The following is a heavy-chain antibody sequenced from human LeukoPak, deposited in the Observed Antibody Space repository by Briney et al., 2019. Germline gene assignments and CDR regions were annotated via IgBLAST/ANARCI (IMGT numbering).Heavy chain of an antibody. CDR2: ISPYNGNT. Sequence: GASVKVSCKASGYTFIRYGISRVRQAPGQGLEWMGWISPYNGNTKYLQKLQGRVTMTTDTSTSTAYMELRSLTSDDTAVYYCARIDFSDAFDIWGQGTMVTVSS. CDR1: GYTFIRYG. J-gene: IGHJ3*02. CDR3: ARIDFSDAFDI. V-gene: IGHV1-18*01.